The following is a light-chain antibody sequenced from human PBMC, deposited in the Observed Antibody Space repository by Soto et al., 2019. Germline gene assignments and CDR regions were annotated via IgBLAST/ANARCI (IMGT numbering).Light chain of an antibody. CDR2: NAS. J-gene: IGKJ2*01. CDR3: RQSSIAPRT. Sequence: DIQMTPSPSSLSASVGDRVTITCRASQSIGSYLSWDQQKAGKAPKLLIYNASSLQSGVPSRFSGSGSGTDFTLTISSLQPEDFATYYCRQSSIAPRTFGQGPKLEIK. CDR1: QSIGSY. V-gene: IGKV1-39*01.